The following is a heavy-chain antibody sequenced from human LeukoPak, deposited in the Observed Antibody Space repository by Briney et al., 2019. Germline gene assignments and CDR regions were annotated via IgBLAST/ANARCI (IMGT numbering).Heavy chain of an antibody. D-gene: IGHD2-2*01. CDR3: ARDLEYCSSTSCHYYMDV. J-gene: IGHJ6*03. V-gene: IGHV1-2*02. Sequence: ASVKVSYKASGYTFTGYYMHWVRQAPGQGLEWMGWINPNSGGTNYAQKFQGRVTMTRDTSISTAYMELSRLRSDDTAVYYCARDLEYCSSTSCHYYMDVWGKGTTVTVSS. CDR1: GYTFTGYY. CDR2: INPNSGGT.